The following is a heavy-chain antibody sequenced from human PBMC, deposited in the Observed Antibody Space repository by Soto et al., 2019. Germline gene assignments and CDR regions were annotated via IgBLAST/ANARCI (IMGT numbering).Heavy chain of an antibody. CDR2: IIPIFGTA. J-gene: IGHJ5*02. Sequence: QVQLVQSGAEVKKPGSSVKVSCKASGGTFSSYAISWVRQAPGQGLEWMGGIIPIFGTANYAQKFQGRVTITADESTSTAYMELSSLRSEDTAVYYCARDVGVGVVTEGNWFDPWGQGTLVTVSS. V-gene: IGHV1-69*01. D-gene: IGHD2-21*02. CDR1: GGTFSSYA. CDR3: ARDVGVGVVTEGNWFDP.